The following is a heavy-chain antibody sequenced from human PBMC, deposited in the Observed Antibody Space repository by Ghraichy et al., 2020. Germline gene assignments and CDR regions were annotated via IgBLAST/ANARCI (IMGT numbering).Heavy chain of an antibody. Sequence: GGSLRLSCAASGFTFSSYAMSWVRQAPGKGLEWVSAISGSGGSTYYADSVKGRFTISRDNSKNTLYLQMNSLRSEDTAVYYCAKDVPLPDEYYYDSSGYYLEYFQHWGQGTLVTVSS. CDR1: GFTFSSYA. CDR3: AKDVPLPDEYYYDSSGYYLEYFQH. D-gene: IGHD3-22*01. J-gene: IGHJ1*01. V-gene: IGHV3-23*01. CDR2: ISGSGGST.